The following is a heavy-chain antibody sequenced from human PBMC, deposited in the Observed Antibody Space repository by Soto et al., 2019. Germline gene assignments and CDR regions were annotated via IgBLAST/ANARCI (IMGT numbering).Heavy chain of an antibody. Sequence: ASVKVSCKASGYTFTSYYMHCVRQAPGQGLEWMGIINPSGGSTSYAQKFQGRVTMTGDTSTSTVYMELSSLRSEDTGVYSCAKEGRGSSTSCSRCYGLDVWGRGTTVTVSS. J-gene: IGHJ6*02. CDR1: GYTFTSYY. D-gene: IGHD2-2*01. V-gene: IGHV1-46*01. CDR2: INPSGGST. CDR3: AKEGRGSSTSCSRCYGLDV.